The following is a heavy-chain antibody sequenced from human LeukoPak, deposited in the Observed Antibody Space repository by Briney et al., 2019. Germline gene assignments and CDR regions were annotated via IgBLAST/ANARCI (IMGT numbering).Heavy chain of an antibody. J-gene: IGHJ5*02. V-gene: IGHV1-46*01. D-gene: IGHD3-22*01. CDR3: ARGVDYYDSSGYEYNWFDP. CDR1: GYTFTSYY. Sequence: ASVKVSCKASGYTFTSYYMHWVRQAPGQGLEWMGIINPSGGSTSYAQKFQGRVTMTRDTSTSTVYMELSSLRSEDTAVYYCARGVDYYDSSGYEYNWFDPWGQGTLVTVSS. CDR2: INPSGGST.